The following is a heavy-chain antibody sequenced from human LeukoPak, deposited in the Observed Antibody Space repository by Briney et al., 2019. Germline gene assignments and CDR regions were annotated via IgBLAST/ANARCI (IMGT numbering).Heavy chain of an antibody. CDR2: IYYSGTT. D-gene: IGHD2-15*01. Sequence: SETLSLTCTVSGGSISNTDYYWNWIRQPPGKGLEWIGSIYYSGTTYYNPSLKSRVTISVDTSKNQFSLKLNSVIAADTAVYYCARCAALIREGFDPWGQGTLVTV. CDR3: ARCAALIREGFDP. V-gene: IGHV4-39*07. CDR1: GGSISNTDYY. J-gene: IGHJ5*02.